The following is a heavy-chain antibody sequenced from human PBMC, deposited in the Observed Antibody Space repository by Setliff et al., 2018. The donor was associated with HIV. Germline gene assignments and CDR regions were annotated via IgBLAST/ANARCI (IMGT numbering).Heavy chain of an antibody. CDR1: GGSFSDNY. D-gene: IGHD1-1*01. CDR2: INHSGRT. CDR3: ARDPYPERGAFDI. J-gene: IGHJ3*02. Sequence: SETLSLTCAVYGGSFSDNYWSWIRQSPGKGLEWIGEINHSGRTKYSPSLRSRVSISVDTSKTQFSLKLSSVTAADTAVYYCARDPYPERGAFDIWGQGTMVTVSS. V-gene: IGHV4-34*01.